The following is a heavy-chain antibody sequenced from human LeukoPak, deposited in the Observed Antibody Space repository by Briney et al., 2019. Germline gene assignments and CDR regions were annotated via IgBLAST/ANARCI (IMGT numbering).Heavy chain of an antibody. CDR3: TTDGYDILTGYYRLFFDY. J-gene: IGHJ4*02. CDR2: IRSRTSGGTT. CDR1: GFPLGDYG. D-gene: IGHD3-9*01. Sequence: GGSLRLSCTASGFPLGDYGMNWVRQAPGKGLQWVGFIRSRTSGGTTEYAASVKGRFIISRDEAKSTVYLQMNSLESEDTAVYYCTTDGYDILTGYYRLFFDYWGQGTLVTVSS. V-gene: IGHV3-49*04.